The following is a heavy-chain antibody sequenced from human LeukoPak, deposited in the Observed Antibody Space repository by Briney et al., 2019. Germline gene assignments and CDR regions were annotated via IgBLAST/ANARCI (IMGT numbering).Heavy chain of an antibody. V-gene: IGHV4-61*09. CDR2: IYTSGNT. Sequence: SETLSLTCTVSGGSISSGSYYWSWLRQPAGKGLEWIGHIYTSGNTNYNPSLKSRVTISVDTSNNQFSLRLTSVTAADTALYYCARAEYKNGFSFDSWGQGTLVTVSS. CDR3: ARAEYKNGFSFDS. CDR1: GGSISSGSYY. D-gene: IGHD2-8*01. J-gene: IGHJ4*02.